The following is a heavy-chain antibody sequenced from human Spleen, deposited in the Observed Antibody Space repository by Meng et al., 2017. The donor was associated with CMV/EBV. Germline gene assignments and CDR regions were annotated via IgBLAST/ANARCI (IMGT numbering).Heavy chain of an antibody. D-gene: IGHD5-18*01. J-gene: IGHJ4*02. CDR2: VSTSGTYI. CDR3: AKLKGVDTAVVPPS. V-gene: IGHV3-21*01. Sequence: GESLKIFCSASGFTFSSYTMTWVRVAPGKGLEWVSFVSTSGTYIYYADSVEGRFTISRDNAKNSLYLHMNSLRAEDTAVYFCAKLKGVDTAVVPPSWGQGTLVTVSS. CDR1: GFTFSSYT.